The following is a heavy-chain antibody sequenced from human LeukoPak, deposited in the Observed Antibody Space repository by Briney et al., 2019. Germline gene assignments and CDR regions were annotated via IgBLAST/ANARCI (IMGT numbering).Heavy chain of an antibody. CDR3: ARAGDTVVPDAKKGLNWFDP. CDR2: IGRDNKP. J-gene: IGHJ5*02. Sequence: GGSLRLSCEASGFTFSAYAMTWVRQAPGQGLEWVSSIGRDNKPHYSESVKGRFAISRDHSKSMLFLQLNSLRAEDTALYYCARAGDTVVPDAKKGLNWFDPWGQGTLVTVSA. CDR1: GFTFSAYA. D-gene: IGHD2-2*01. V-gene: IGHV3-23*05.